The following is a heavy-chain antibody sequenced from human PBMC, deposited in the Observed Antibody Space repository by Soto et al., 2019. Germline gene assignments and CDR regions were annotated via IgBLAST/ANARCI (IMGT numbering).Heavy chain of an antibody. Sequence: PGGSLRLSCAASGFTFSDYYMSWIRQPPGKGLEWIGSIYHSGSTYYNPSLKSRVTISVDTSKNQFSLKLSSVTAADTAVYYCARDSPTDYGDYAVPWGQGTLVTVSS. CDR2: IYHSGST. V-gene: IGHV4-38-2*02. CDR3: ARDSPTDYGDYAVP. J-gene: IGHJ5*02. CDR1: GFTFSDYY. D-gene: IGHD4-17*01.